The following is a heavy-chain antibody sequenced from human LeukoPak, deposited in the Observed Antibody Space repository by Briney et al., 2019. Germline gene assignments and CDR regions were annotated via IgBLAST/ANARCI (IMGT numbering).Heavy chain of an antibody. CDR3: ARGRRGSGRIKHFDY. CDR1: GGSVSSGSYY. D-gene: IGHD2-15*01. Sequence: PSETLSLTCTVSGGSVSSGSYYWSWIRQPPGKGLEWIGEINHSGSTNYNPSLKSRVTISVDTSKNQFSLKLSSVTAADTAVYYCARGRRGSGRIKHFDYWGQGTLVTVSS. CDR2: INHSGST. J-gene: IGHJ4*02. V-gene: IGHV4-39*07.